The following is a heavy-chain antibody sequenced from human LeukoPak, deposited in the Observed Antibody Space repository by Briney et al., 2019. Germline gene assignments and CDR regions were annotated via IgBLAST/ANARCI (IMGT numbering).Heavy chain of an antibody. Sequence: GGSLRLSCAASGFTFSSNAMSWVRQGPGKGLEWVSSISVSGGSTYYADSVKGRFTISRDNSKNTVYLQMNNLRAEDTAVYYCAKAYCSGGSCYTTVNGMDVWGQGTTVTVSS. CDR3: AKAYCSGGSCYTTVNGMDV. J-gene: IGHJ6*02. CDR1: GFTFSSNA. CDR2: ISVSGGST. V-gene: IGHV3-23*01. D-gene: IGHD2-15*01.